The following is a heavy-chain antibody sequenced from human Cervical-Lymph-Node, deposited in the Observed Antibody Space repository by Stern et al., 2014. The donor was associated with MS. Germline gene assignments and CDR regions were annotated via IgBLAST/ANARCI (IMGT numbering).Heavy chain of an antibody. Sequence: QVQLVQSGADVKKPGASVTVSCKTSGYTFTSHYIHWVRQAPGQGLEWVGVMNLSGGGPSFAPQFQGRVSMSSDTSTTTVYMELRGLRSQDTAVYYCARGFVTTENWFDHWGQGTLVTVSS. J-gene: IGHJ5*02. V-gene: IGHV1-46*01. CDR1: GYTFTSHY. CDR2: MNLSGGGP. CDR3: ARGFVTTENWFDH. D-gene: IGHD1-14*01.